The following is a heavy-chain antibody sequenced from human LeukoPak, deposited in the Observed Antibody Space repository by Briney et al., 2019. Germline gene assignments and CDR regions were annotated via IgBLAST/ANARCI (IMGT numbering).Heavy chain of an antibody. Sequence: GESLKISCKGSGYKFSTYWIAWVRQMPGKGLEWMGIIYPGDSDTRYSPSFQGQVTISADKSVNSAYLQWSSLKASDTATYYCARPNITSYYDSRGYDAFDVWGQGTMVTVSS. CDR2: IYPGDSDT. J-gene: IGHJ3*01. CDR3: ARPNITSYYDSRGYDAFDV. D-gene: IGHD3-22*01. V-gene: IGHV5-51*01. CDR1: GYKFSTYW.